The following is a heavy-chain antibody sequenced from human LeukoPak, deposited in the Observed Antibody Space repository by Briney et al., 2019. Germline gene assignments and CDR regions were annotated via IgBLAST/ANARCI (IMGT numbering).Heavy chain of an antibody. D-gene: IGHD6-19*01. Sequence: GGSLRLSCAASGFTFSTYSMNWVRQAPGKGLEWVSSISSSSSYIYYADSVKGRSTISRDNTKNSLYLQMNSLRAEDTAVYYCAPSISGWPTYDYWGQGTLVTVSS. V-gene: IGHV3-21*01. CDR3: APSISGWPTYDY. CDR2: ISSSSSYI. J-gene: IGHJ4*02. CDR1: GFTFSTYS.